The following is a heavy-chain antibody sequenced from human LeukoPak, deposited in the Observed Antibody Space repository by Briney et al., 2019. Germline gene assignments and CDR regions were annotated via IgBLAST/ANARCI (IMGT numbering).Heavy chain of an antibody. CDR3: AKDPTHYRVWDDYDSTVLSY. V-gene: IGHV3-48*01. Sequence: GGSLRLSCAGSGFTFSGYSMHWVRQAPGKGLEWVAYISTSGSSAYYTDSVQGRFTISRDNAKNSLYLQMNTLRAEDTAVYYCAKDPTHYRVWDDYDSTVLSYWGQGTLVTVSS. CDR2: ISTSGSSA. CDR1: GFTFSGYS. J-gene: IGHJ4*02. D-gene: IGHD3-22*01.